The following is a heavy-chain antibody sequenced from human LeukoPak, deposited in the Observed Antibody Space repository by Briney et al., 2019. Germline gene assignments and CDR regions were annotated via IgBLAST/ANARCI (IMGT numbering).Heavy chain of an antibody. J-gene: IGHJ4*02. D-gene: IGHD5-18*01. V-gene: IGHV3-74*01. CDR2: INTDGSST. CDR3: ARVGSREDTAQLIDY. Sequence: SGGSLRLSCAASGFTFSSYWMHWVRQAPGKGLVWVSRINTDGSSTSYADSVKGRFTISRDNAKNTLYLQMNSLRAEDTAVYYCARVGSREDTAQLIDYWGQGTLVTVSS. CDR1: GFTFSSYW.